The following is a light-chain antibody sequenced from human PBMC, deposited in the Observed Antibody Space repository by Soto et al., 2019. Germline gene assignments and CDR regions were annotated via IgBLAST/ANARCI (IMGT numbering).Light chain of an antibody. J-gene: IGKJ1*01. V-gene: IGKV3-11*01. CDR1: QSVNNY. CDR2: DAS. CDR3: QQRSNWPRT. Sequence: EIVLTQSPATLSLSPGERATLSCRASQSVNNYLAWYQQKHGQVPRLLIYDASNRATGIPARFSGSGSGTDLTITISSLEPEDCELYYCQQRSNWPRTFGQGTKVDIK.